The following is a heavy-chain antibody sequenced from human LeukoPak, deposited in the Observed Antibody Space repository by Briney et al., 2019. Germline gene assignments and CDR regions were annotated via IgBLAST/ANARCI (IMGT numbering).Heavy chain of an antibody. Sequence: GGSLRLSCVASGFTFSSYAMSWVRQAPGKGLEWVSAIRESGGSTHYADSVKGRFTISRDNTKNTLYLQMNSLRAEDTAVYYCAKTKPYGTTWYGGIDWGQGALVTVSS. D-gene: IGHD6-13*01. V-gene: IGHV3-23*01. CDR1: GFTFSSYA. CDR2: IRESGGST. CDR3: AKTKPYGTTWYGGID. J-gene: IGHJ4*02.